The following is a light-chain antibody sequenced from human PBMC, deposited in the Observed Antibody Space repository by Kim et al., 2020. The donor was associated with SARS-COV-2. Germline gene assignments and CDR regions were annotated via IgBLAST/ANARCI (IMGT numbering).Light chain of an antibody. J-gene: IGKJ1*01. CDR3: QQYDDWPRT. V-gene: IGKV3-15*01. CDR1: QSVSIN. Sequence: VSPGDRAPLSCRASQSVSINLAWYQQKPGQAPRLLISNAFSRATGVPVRFSGSGSGTAFTLTISSLQSEDFAIYYCQQYDDWPRTFGQGTKVDIK. CDR2: NAF.